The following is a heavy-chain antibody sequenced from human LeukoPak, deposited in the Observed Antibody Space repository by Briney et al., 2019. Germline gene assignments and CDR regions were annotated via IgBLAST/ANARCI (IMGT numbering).Heavy chain of an antibody. V-gene: IGHV4-59*08. CDR1: GGSISSYY. Sequence: PSETLSLTCTVSGGSISSYYWSWIRQPPGKGLEWIGYIYYSGSTNYNPSLKSRVTISVDTSKNQFSLKLSSVTAADTAVYYCARHDEHSRAFDIWGQGTMVTVSS. CDR2: IYYSGST. D-gene: IGHD4-11*01. CDR3: ARHDEHSRAFDI. J-gene: IGHJ3*02.